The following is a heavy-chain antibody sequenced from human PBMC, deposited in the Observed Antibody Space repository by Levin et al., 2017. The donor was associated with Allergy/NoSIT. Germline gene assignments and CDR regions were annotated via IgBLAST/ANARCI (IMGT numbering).Heavy chain of an antibody. V-gene: IGHV3-23*01. Sequence: GESLKISCAASGFTFSSYAMSWVRQAPGKGLEWVSAISGSGGSTYYADSVKGRFTISRDNSKNTLYLQMNSLRAEDTAVYYCAKVLAFWSGYYVYYFDYWGQGTLVTVSS. CDR1: GFTFSSYA. CDR2: ISGSGGST. J-gene: IGHJ4*02. D-gene: IGHD3-3*01. CDR3: AKVLAFWSGYYVYYFDY.